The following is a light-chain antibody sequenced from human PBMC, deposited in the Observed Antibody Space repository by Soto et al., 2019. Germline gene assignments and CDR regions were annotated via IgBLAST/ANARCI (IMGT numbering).Light chain of an antibody. Sequence: QSALTQPASVSGSPGQSITISCTGTSSDVGGYNYVSWYQPHPGKAPKLMIYDVSNRPSGVSNRFSGSKSGNTASLSISGLQAEDEADYYCSSYTSSITLVFGGGTKLTVL. CDR1: SSDVGGYNY. J-gene: IGLJ2*01. CDR2: DVS. V-gene: IGLV2-14*03. CDR3: SSYTSSITLV.